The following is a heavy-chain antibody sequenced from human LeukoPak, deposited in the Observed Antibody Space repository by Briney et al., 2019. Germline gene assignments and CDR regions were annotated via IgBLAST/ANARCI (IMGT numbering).Heavy chain of an antibody. V-gene: IGHV4-59*01. CDR1: GGSISSYY. Sequence: ASETLSLTCTVSGGSISSYYWTWIRQPPGKGLEWIGYIYYSGSTNYNPSLKSRVTISVDTSKNQFSLKLSSVTAADTAVYYCARAPRVDYYDSSGYFPAEAFDIWGQGTMVTVSS. D-gene: IGHD3-22*01. CDR3: ARAPRVDYYDSSGYFPAEAFDI. CDR2: IYYSGST. J-gene: IGHJ3*02.